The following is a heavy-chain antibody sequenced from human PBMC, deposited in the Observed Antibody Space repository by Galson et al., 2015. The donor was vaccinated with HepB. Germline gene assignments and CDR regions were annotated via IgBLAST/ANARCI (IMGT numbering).Heavy chain of an antibody. V-gene: IGHV1-18*01. CDR2: ISAYNGNT. CDR3: ARDFSSGRRGPNWFDP. D-gene: IGHD6-19*01. Sequence: SVKVSCKASGYTFTSYGISWVRQAPGQGLEWMGWISAYNGNTNYAQKLQGRVTMTTDTSTSTAYMELRSLRSDDTAVYYCARDFSSGRRGPNWFDPWGQGTLVTVSS. J-gene: IGHJ5*02. CDR1: GYTFTSYG.